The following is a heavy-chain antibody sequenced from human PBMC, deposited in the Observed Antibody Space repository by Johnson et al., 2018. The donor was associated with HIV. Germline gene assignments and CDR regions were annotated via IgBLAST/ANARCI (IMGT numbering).Heavy chain of an antibody. J-gene: IGHJ3*02. CDR1: GFTFSNVW. Sequence: VQLVESGGGLVKPGGSLRLSCAASGFTFSNVWMSWVRQAPGKGLEWVGRIKSKTDGGTTDYAAPVKGRFTISRDDSKNTLYLQMNSLKTEDTAVYYCTTDLIRRYYGSGLRDAFDIWGQGTMVTVSS. CDR2: IKSKTDGGTT. CDR3: TTDLIRRYYGSGLRDAFDI. D-gene: IGHD3-10*01. V-gene: IGHV3-15*01.